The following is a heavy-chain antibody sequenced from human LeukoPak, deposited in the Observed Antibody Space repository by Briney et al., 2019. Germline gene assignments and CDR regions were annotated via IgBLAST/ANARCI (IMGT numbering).Heavy chain of an antibody. V-gene: IGHV4-59*08. CDR3: ARHYDSSGFYFDY. CDR1: GGSISSYY. Sequence: SETLSLTCTVSGGSISSYYWSWIRQPPGKGLEWIGYIYYSGTTNYSPSLKGRVTISVDTSKNHFSLKLSSVTAADTAVYYCARHYDSSGFYFDYWGQGTLVTVSS. J-gene: IGHJ4*02. CDR2: IYYSGTT. D-gene: IGHD3-22*01.